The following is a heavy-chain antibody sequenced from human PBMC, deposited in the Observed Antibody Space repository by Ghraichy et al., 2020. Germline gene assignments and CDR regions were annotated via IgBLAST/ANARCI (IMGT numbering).Heavy chain of an antibody. J-gene: IGHJ5*02. CDR2: IIPIFGTA. V-gene: IGHV1-69*13. Sequence: SSVKVSCKASGGTFSSYAISWLRQAPGQGLEWMGGIIPIFGTANYAQKFQGRVTITADESTSTAHMELSRLRSEDTAVYYCAREPLGVVIIGEGYNWFDPWGQGTLVTVSS. CDR1: GGTFSSYA. D-gene: IGHD3-3*01. CDR3: AREPLGVVIIGEGYNWFDP.